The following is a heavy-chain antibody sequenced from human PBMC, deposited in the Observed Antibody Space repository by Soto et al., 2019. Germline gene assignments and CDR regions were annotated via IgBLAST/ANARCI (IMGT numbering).Heavy chain of an antibody. CDR3: ARLHSNIDVQPPAYNWFAP. D-gene: IGHD2-15*01. CDR1: GDSIRNFY. J-gene: IGHJ5*02. Sequence: QVQLQESGPGLVKPSETLALTCSVSGDSIRNFYWSWIRQPPGQGLEWFGDISYAGSTIYNPSLKSRRSISEDASKNEVFLKLTSWTAADSAVYYWARLHSNIDVQPPAYNWFAPWGQGILVTVSS. CDR2: ISYAGST. V-gene: IGHV4-59*01.